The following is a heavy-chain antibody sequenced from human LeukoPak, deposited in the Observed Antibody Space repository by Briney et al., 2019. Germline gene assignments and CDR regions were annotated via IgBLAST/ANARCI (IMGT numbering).Heavy chain of an antibody. CDR3: ARDTYYYDNGDFIDAFDI. CDR1: GGSLSTYY. Sequence: PLETPSLTCTVSGGSLSTYYWSWVRRPPGQGLEWIGYINYSERTNANSSLKSRVAISVDTSKNQFSLRLSSVTAADTAVYYCARDTYYYDNGDFIDAFDIWGRGTMVTVSS. J-gene: IGHJ3*02. CDR2: INYSERT. V-gene: IGHV4-59*01. D-gene: IGHD3-22*01.